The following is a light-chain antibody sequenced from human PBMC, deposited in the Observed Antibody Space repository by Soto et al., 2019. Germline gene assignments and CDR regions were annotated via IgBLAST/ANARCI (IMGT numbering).Light chain of an antibody. CDR2: GVS. CDR1: ISDFVVYNY. CDR3: SSHTISSALQV. J-gene: IGLJ1*01. V-gene: IGLV2-14*01. Sequence: QSALTQPASVSGSPGQSITISCTGTISDFVVYNYVSWYQQHPGKAPKLMIYGVSNRPSGVSNRFSGSKSGNTASLTISGLQADDEADYYCSSHTISSALQVFGTGTKAT.